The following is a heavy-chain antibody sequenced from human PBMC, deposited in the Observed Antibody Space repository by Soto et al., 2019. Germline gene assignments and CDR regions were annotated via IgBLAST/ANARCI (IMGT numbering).Heavy chain of an antibody. V-gene: IGHV3-23*01. CDR3: AKGSNTRWLQLWIVNFDY. CDR1: GFTFNNYA. D-gene: IGHD5-12*01. J-gene: IGHJ4*02. Sequence: GGSLRLSCAASGFTFNNYAMSWVRQAPGKGLEWVSAISTSDGSTYYADSVKGRFTISRDKSKNTLYLQMNSLKAEDTAVYYCAKGSNTRWLQLWIVNFDYWGQGALVTVSS. CDR2: ISTSDGST.